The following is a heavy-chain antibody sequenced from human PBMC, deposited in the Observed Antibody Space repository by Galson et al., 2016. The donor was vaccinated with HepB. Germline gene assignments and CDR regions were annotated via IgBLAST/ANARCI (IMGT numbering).Heavy chain of an antibody. CDR3: ARALRERPTGGDYFDH. D-gene: IGHD5-24*01. Sequence: SVKVSCKASGVTLSNFALSWMRQAPGQGPEWLGRIIPMDGTTNYAPEFQDRVTITADESKTTVYMEVTSLRSDDTAFYYCARALRERPTGGDYFDHWGQGTLVTVSS. CDR1: GVTLSNFA. CDR2: IIPMDGTT. J-gene: IGHJ4*02. V-gene: IGHV1-69*13.